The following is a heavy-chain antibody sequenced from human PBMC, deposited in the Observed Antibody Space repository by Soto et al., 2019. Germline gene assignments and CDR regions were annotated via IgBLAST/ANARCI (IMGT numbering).Heavy chain of an antibody. V-gene: IGHV3-30*18. CDR1: GFTFSSFG. D-gene: IGHD6-13*01. CDR3: AKVGIAAGTEL. J-gene: IGHJ2*01. CDR2: ISYDGTKK. Sequence: QVQLVESGGGVVQPGRSLRLSCAASGFTFSSFGIHWVRQAPGKGLEWVAVISYDGTKKYYSDSVKGRFTISRDNSKNTLYLQMNSLRPEDTAVYYCAKVGIAAGTELWGRGTLVTVSS.